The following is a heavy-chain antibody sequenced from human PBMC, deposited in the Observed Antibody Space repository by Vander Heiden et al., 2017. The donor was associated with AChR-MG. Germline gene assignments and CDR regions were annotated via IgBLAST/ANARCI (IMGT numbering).Heavy chain of an antibody. CDR3: WRHDQGTDGGNVNG. CDR1: GSSFTSYW. CDR2: INHRDSYN. Sequence: DVQLVQSGAEVKKPGESLRLSCKGSGSSFTSYWISWVRQRTGKGLGWMGRINHRDSYNNYSPSFQGHVTISADRSISSAYLQWRRVNASDTALYCCWRHDQGTDGGNVNGWGQGTLVTVSS. D-gene: IGHD1-1*01. V-gene: IGHV5-10-1*03. J-gene: IGHJ4*02.